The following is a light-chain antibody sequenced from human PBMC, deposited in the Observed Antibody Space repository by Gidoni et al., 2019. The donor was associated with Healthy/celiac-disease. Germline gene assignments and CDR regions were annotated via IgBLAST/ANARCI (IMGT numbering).Light chain of an antibody. Sequence: DIEMTQSPSSLSASVGDRVTITCQASQDISNYLNWYQQKPGKAPKLLIYDASNLETGVPSRCSGSGSGTDFTFTISSLQPEDIATYYCQQYGFTFGPGTKVDIK. J-gene: IGKJ3*01. CDR2: DAS. CDR3: QQYGFT. V-gene: IGKV1-33*01. CDR1: QDISNY.